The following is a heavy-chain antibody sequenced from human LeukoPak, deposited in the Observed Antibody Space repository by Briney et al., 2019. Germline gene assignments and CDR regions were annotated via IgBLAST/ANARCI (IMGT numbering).Heavy chain of an antibody. V-gene: IGHV3-7*01. CDR2: IKPDGSEK. D-gene: IGHD4-11*01. CDR3: ARDTWKDYSNYAFSY. Sequence: GGSLRLSCAASGFTFSNYWMSWVRQAPGKGLEWVANIKPDGSEKYYVDSLKGRFTISRDNAKNSLYLQINSLRAEDTAVYYCARDTWKDYSNYAFSYWGQGTLVTVSS. CDR1: GFTFSNYW. J-gene: IGHJ4*02.